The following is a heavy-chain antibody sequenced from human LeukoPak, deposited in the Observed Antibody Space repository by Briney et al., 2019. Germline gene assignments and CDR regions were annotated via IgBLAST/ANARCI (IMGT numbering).Heavy chain of an antibody. CDR1: GGSISSGSYY. J-gene: IGHJ6*03. D-gene: IGHD2-15*01. CDR2: IYTSGST. CDR3: ARGIVVVAQLGFYFYCMDV. V-gene: IGHV4-61*02. Sequence: PSETLSLTCTVSGGSISSGSYYWSWIRQPAGKGLEWIGRIYTSGSTNYNPSLKSRVTISVDTSKNQFSLKLSSVTAADTAVYYCARGIVVVAQLGFYFYCMDVWGKGTTVTISS.